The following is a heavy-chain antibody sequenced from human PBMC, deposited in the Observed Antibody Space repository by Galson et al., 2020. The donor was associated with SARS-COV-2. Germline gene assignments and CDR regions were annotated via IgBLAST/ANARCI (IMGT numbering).Heavy chain of an antibody. J-gene: IGHJ4*02. V-gene: IGHV3-30-3*01. D-gene: IGHD6-19*01. Sequence: GGSLRLSCAASGFTFSSYAMHWVRQAPGKGLEWVAVISYDGSNKYYADSVKGRFTISRDNSKNTLYLQMNSLRAEDTAVYYCASALSSSGWYASSDYWGQGTLVTVSS. CDR3: ASALSSSGWYASSDY. CDR2: ISYDGSNK. CDR1: GFTFSSYA.